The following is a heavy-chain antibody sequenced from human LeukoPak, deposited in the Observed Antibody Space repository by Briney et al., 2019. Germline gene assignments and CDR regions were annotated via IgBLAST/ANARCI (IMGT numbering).Heavy chain of an antibody. CDR1: GGSISSGSYY. CDR3: ARDGLNTMVRGKIHYYYMDV. V-gene: IGHV4-61*02. CDR2: IYTSGST. Sequence: SETLSLTCTVSGGSISSGSYYWSWIRQPAGKGLEWIGCIYTSGSTHYNPSLKSRVTISVDTSKNQFSLKLSSVTAADTAVYYCARDGLNTMVRGKIHYYYMDVWGKGTTVTISS. J-gene: IGHJ6*03. D-gene: IGHD3-10*01.